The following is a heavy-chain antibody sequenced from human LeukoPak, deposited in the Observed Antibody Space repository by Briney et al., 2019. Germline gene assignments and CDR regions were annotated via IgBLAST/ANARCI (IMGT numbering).Heavy chain of an antibody. Sequence: PGGSLRLSCAASGFTFSSYSMNWVRQAPGKGLEWVSSISSSSSYIYYADSVKGRFTITRDNAKNSLYLQMNSLRAEDTAVYYCARRYSSSWYSPLGYWGQGTLVTVSS. V-gene: IGHV3-21*01. D-gene: IGHD6-13*01. J-gene: IGHJ4*02. CDR1: GFTFSSYS. CDR2: ISSSSSYI. CDR3: ARRYSSSWYSPLGY.